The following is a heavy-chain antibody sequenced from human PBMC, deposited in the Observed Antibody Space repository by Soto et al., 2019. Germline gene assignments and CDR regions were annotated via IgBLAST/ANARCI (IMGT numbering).Heavy chain of an antibody. V-gene: IGHV3-48*01. J-gene: IGHJ6*02. D-gene: IGHD5-12*01. Sequence: PGGSLRLSCAASGFPFIRYSMNWVRQAPGKGLEWIAYISGSSSTIKYADSVKGRFTISRDNAKNSLYLQMNSLRAEDTAVYFCARDVYSGTWTTEEDVWGQGTTVTVSS. CDR1: GFPFIRYS. CDR3: ARDVYSGTWTTEEDV. CDR2: ISGSSSTI.